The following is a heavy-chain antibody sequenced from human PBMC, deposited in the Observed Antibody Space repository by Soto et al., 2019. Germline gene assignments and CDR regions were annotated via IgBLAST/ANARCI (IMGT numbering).Heavy chain of an antibody. CDR3: ARAQGTAGCFDS. CDR2: MSKDGNNT. D-gene: IGHD6-13*01. Sequence: QVRLVESGGGMVHPGKSLTLSCVTAGFTFRNYASQCVRQGPGKGLGAVAFMSKDGNNTYYIDSVRGRFTISRDNSRNTVYLQMNSLTFEETAVYYCARAQGTAGCFDSWGQGALVTVSS. J-gene: IGHJ4*02. CDR1: GFTFRNYA. V-gene: IGHV3-30-3*01.